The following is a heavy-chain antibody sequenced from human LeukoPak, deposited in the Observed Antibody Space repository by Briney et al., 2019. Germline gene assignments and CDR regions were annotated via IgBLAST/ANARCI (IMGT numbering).Heavy chain of an antibody. J-gene: IGHJ4*02. D-gene: IGHD5-24*01. V-gene: IGHV4-4*07. CDR3: ARGSREMSTIFDY. CDR1: GGAISSYC. Sequence: SETLSLTCSVSGGAISSYCWNWIRLPAGKGLEWIGCIYTRGSTIHNPSIKSRATMSVDTAKNQFSLRLNSVTAADTAVYYCARGSREMSTIFDYWGQGTLVTVSS. CDR2: IYTRGST.